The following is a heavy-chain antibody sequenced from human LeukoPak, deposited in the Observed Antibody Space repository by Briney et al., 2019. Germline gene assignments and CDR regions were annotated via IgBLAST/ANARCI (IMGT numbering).Heavy chain of an antibody. CDR3: ARDRGSYYYYYMDV. CDR1: GFTFSSYW. CDR2: INSDGSST. J-gene: IGHJ6*03. Sequence: PGGSLRLSCAASGFTFSSYWMHWVRQAPGKGLVWVSRINSDGSSTSYADSVKGRFTISRDNAKNTPYLQMNSLRAEDTAVYYCARDRGSYYYYYMDVWGKGTTVTVSS. D-gene: IGHD3-10*01. V-gene: IGHV3-74*01.